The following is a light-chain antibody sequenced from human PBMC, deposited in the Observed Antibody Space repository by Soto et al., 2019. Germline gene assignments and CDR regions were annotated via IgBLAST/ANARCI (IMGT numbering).Light chain of an antibody. V-gene: IGLV2-11*01. CDR2: DVT. Sequence: QSALTQPRSVSGSPGQSVAISCTGTSSDVGGYNYVSWYRQHPGRAHKLLLYDVTKRPSGVSDCFSGYKSGNTATLTIYELQADDAAYYNCCAYAGSYIVVIGGATKHTVL. CDR3: CAYAGSYIVV. J-gene: IGLJ2*01. CDR1: SSDVGGYNY.